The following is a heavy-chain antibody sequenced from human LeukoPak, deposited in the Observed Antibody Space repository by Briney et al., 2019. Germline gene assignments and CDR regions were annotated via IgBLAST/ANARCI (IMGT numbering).Heavy chain of an antibody. CDR1: GGSISSGGYY. D-gene: IGHD3-22*01. CDR2: IYHSGST. V-gene: IGHV4-39*07. Sequence: SETLSLTCTVSGGSISSGGYYWSWIRQPPGKGLEWIGEIYHSGSTNYNPSLKSRVTISVDKSKNQFSLKLSSVTAADTAVYYCATYYDSSGYKLDYWGQGTLVTVSS. J-gene: IGHJ4*02. CDR3: ATYYDSSGYKLDY.